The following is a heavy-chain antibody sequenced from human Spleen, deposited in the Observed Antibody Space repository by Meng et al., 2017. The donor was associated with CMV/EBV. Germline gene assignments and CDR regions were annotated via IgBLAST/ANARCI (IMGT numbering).Heavy chain of an antibody. CDR3: AHKDYSDRYFDS. CDR2: IYWSGDR. V-gene: IGHV2-5*01. Sequence: SGPTLVKPTQTLTLTCTLSGLSLSTRGVGVSWIRQPPGKALEWLALIYWSGDRRYSSSLKSRLTIAKDASKDQVVLTMTNMDPEDTATYYCAHKDYSDRYFDSWGQGTLVTVSS. CDR1: GLSLSTRGVG. J-gene: IGHJ4*02. D-gene: IGHD4-17*01.